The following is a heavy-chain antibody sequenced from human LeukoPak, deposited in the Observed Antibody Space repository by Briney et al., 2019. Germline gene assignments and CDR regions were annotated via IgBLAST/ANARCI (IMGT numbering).Heavy chain of an antibody. Sequence: GGSLGLSCAASGFTFSGSAMHWVRQASGKGLEWVGRIRSKANSYATAYAASVKGRFTISRDDSKNTAYLQMNSLKTEDTAVYYCARLGLSGLNFDYWGQGTLVTVSS. CDR2: IRSKANSYAT. D-gene: IGHD2-2*01. J-gene: IGHJ4*02. V-gene: IGHV3-73*01. CDR1: GFTFSGSA. CDR3: ARLGLSGLNFDY.